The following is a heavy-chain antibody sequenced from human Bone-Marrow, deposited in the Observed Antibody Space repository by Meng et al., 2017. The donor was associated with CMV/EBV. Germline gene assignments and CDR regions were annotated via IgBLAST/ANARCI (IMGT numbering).Heavy chain of an antibody. CDR2: ISSSSSYI. V-gene: IGHV3-21*01. CDR3: ACNSGDC. J-gene: IGHJ4*02. CDR1: GFTFSNYN. Sequence: GESLKISCAASGFTFSNYNMNWVRQAPGKGLEWVSSISSSSSYIYYADSVKGRFTISRDNAKNSLYLQINSLRAEDTAVYYCACNSGDCWGQGKLVNVTS. D-gene: IGHD3-10*01.